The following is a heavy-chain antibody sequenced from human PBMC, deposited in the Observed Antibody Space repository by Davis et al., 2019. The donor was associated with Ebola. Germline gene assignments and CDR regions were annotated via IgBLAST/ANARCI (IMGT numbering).Heavy chain of an antibody. Sequence: GGSLRLSCAASGFAFSNYWMSWVRQAPGKGLEWVANIKQDGSEKNYADSVKGRFTISRDNAKNSLYLQMNSLRAEDTSMYYCARGYDFWNDYWGQGTLVTVSS. CDR2: IKQDGSEK. D-gene: IGHD3-3*01. CDR1: GFAFSNYW. CDR3: ARGYDFWNDY. V-gene: IGHV3-7*04. J-gene: IGHJ4*02.